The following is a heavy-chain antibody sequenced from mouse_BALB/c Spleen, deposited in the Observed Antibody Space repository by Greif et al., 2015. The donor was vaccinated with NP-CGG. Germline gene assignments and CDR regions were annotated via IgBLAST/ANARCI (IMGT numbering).Heavy chain of an antibody. J-gene: IGHJ4*01. Sequence: VQLQQSGAELMKPGASVKISCKATGYTFSSYWIEWVKQRPGHGLEWIGEILPGSGSTNYNEKFKGKATFTADTSSNTAYMQLSSLTSEDSAVYYCARHRYDGPYYAMDYWGQGTSVTVSS. CDR2: ILPGSGST. D-gene: IGHD2-14*01. CDR3: ARHRYDGPYYAMDY. V-gene: IGHV1-9*01. CDR1: GYTFSSYW.